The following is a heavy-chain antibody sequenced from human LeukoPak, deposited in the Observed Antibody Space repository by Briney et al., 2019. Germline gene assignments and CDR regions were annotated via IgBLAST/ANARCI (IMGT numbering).Heavy chain of an antibody. CDR2: IYYSGST. D-gene: IGHD6-6*01. CDR3: ARGGGPYSSSSDDAFDI. CDR1: GGSISSYY. Sequence: SETLSLTCTVSGGSISSYYWSWIRQPPGKGLEWIGYIYYSGSTNYNPSLKSRVTISVDTSKNQFSLKLSSVTAADTAVYYCARGGGPYSSSSDDAFDIWGQGTMVTVSS. J-gene: IGHJ3*02. V-gene: IGHV4-59*08.